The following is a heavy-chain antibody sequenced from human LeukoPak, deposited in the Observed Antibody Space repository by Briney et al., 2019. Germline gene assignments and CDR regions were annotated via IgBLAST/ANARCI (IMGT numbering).Heavy chain of an antibody. CDR3: AKASCSSTSCYTDY. D-gene: IGHD2-2*02. Sequence: GGSLRLSCAASGFTFSSYAMSWVRQAPGKGLEWVSAISGSGGSTYYADSVKGRFTISRDNSKNTLYLQMNSLRAEDTAVYYCAKASCSSTSCYTDYWGQGTLVTVSS. V-gene: IGHV3-23*01. CDR1: GFTFSSYA. J-gene: IGHJ4*02. CDR2: ISGSGGST.